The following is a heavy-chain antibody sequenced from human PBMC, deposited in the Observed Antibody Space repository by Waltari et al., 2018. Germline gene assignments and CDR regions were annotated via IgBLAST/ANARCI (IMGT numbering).Heavy chain of an antibody. Sequence: QLQLQESGPGLMKPSETLSLTCTVSGGSISSSTFYWGWIRQPPGKGLEWIGSIYYSGSIYYNPSLKSRVTISVDTSKNHFSLKLNSVTAADTAVYYCARGYCGGGTCYSWGGYFDYWGQGTLVTVSS. J-gene: IGHJ4*02. V-gene: IGHV4-39*02. D-gene: IGHD2-15*01. CDR2: IYYSGSI. CDR1: GGSISSSTFY. CDR3: ARGYCGGGTCYSWGGYFDY.